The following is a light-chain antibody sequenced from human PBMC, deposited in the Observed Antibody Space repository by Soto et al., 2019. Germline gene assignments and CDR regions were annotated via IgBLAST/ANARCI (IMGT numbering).Light chain of an antibody. V-gene: IGKV3-11*01. CDR2: DAS. J-gene: IGKJ2*01. CDR3: QQRSNWPPYT. CDR1: ESVGSY. Sequence: IVLTQSPATLSLSPGEIATLSCRASESVGSYLVWYQQQPGQAPRLLIYDASKRANGIPARFSGSGSGTDFTLTISSLEPEDVAVYYCQQRSNWPPYTFGQGTKVEIK.